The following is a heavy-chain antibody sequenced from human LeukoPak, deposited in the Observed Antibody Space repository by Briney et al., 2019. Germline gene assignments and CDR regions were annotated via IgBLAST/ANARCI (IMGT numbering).Heavy chain of an antibody. CDR3: ARLAYDSSGYSFDY. J-gene: IGHJ4*02. CDR2: INHSGST. D-gene: IGHD3-22*01. CDR1: GGSFSGYY. Sequence: MSSETLSLTCAVYGGSFSGYYWSWIRQPPGKGLEWIGEINHSGSTNYNPSLKSRVTISVDTSKNQFSLKLSSVTAADTAVYYCARLAYDSSGYSFDYWGQRTLVTVSS. V-gene: IGHV4-34*01.